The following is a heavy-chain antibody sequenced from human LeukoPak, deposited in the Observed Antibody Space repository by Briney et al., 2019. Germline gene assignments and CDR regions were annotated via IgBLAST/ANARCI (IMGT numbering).Heavy chain of an antibody. CDR2: MNPNSGNT. CDR3: ARGPSGSYDY. V-gene: IGHV1-8*03. CDR1: GYTFTNYD. Sequence: ASVKVSCKASGYTFTNYDINWVRQATGQGLEWVGWMNPNSGNTGYAQKFQGRVTITRNTSISTAYMEVSSLTSEDTAVYYCARGPSGSYDYWGQGTLVTVSS. D-gene: IGHD1-26*01. J-gene: IGHJ4*02.